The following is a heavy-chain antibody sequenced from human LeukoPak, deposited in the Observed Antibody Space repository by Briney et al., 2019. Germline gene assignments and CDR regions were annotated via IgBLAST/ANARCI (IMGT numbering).Heavy chain of an antibody. CDR2: INHSGST. J-gene: IGHJ4*02. V-gene: IGHV4-34*01. Sequence: PSETLSLTCAVYGGSFSGYYWSWIRQPPGKGLELIGEINHSGSTNYNPSLKSRVTISVDTSKNQFSLKLSSVTAADTAVYYCARGPFAGYSSGWYRVWGQGTLVTVSS. D-gene: IGHD6-19*01. CDR3: ARGPFAGYSSGWYRV. CDR1: GGSFSGYY.